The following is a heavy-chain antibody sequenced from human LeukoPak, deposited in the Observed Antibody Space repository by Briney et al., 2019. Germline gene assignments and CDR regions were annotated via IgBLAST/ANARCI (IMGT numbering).Heavy chain of an antibody. CDR3: ARLKLGAYFDL. Sequence: PSQTLSLTCAVSGGSISSGGYSWSWIRQPPGKGLEWIGYIYHSGSTYYNPSLKSRVTILLDTSKNQCSLKLTSVSAADTAVYYCARLKLGAYFDLWGRGTLVTVSS. V-gene: IGHV4-30-2*01. CDR1: GGSISSGGYS. J-gene: IGHJ2*01. D-gene: IGHD3-16*01. CDR2: IYHSGST.